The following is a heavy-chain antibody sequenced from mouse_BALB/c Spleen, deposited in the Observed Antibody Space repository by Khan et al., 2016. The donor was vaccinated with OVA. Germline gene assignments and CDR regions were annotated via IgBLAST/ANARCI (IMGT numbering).Heavy chain of an antibody. CDR1: GYTLTDYG. CDR2: INTYTGEQ. D-gene: IGHD2-1*01. J-gene: IGHJ3*01. V-gene: IGHV9-3-1*01. CDR3: ARSNGNERFTY. Sequence: QIQLVQSGPELKKPGETVKISCKASGYTLTDYGMNWVKQAPGKGLKWMGWINTYTGEQTYADDFKGRFAFSLETSASTAYLQVSNPKTEDTATYFCARSNGNERFTYWGQGTLVTVSA.